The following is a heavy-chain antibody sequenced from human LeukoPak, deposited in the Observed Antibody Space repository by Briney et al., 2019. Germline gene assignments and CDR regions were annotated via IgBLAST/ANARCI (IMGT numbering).Heavy chain of an antibody. CDR3: ARWYVRGDPFGFDY. Sequence: PGESLKISCKGSGYSFNSYWIGWVRQTPGKGLEWIGIVYPDDSKTRYSPSFQGQVTISVDKSITTAYLQWSSLKASDTAIYYCARWYVRGDPFGFDYWGQGTLVTVSS. CDR2: VYPDDSKT. CDR1: GYSFNSYW. J-gene: IGHJ4*02. D-gene: IGHD3-10*01. V-gene: IGHV5-51*01.